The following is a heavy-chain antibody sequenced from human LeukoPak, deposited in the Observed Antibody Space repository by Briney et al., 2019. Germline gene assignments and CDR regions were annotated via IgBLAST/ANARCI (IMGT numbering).Heavy chain of an antibody. D-gene: IGHD2-15*01. J-gene: IGHJ3*02. CDR1: GFSFSSSW. CDR2: INQDGATK. V-gene: IGHV3-7*01. Sequence: PGGSLTLSCVASGFSFSSSWMSWVRQVPGKGLEFVANINQDGATKYYVGSVKGRFTISRDNAENSLFLQMSSLRAEDTALYYCARDPGYSSFDIWGQGMMVTVSS. CDR3: ARDPGYSSFDI.